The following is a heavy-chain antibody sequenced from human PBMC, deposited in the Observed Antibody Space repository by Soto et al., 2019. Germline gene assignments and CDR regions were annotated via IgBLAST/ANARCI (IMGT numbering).Heavy chain of an antibody. J-gene: IGHJ4*02. CDR2: MYHRGNT. Sequence: QLQLQESGPGLVKPSGTLSLTCTVSGASISSTSYWGWIRQPPGKGLEWIGAMYHRGNTYYSPSLKSRVNVSVDTSKNQISLRLTSGTAADTAVYYCARQTGLVRGVIDSWGQGTLVTVSS. V-gene: IGHV4-39*01. CDR1: GASISSTSY. CDR3: ARQTGLVRGVIDS. D-gene: IGHD3-10*01.